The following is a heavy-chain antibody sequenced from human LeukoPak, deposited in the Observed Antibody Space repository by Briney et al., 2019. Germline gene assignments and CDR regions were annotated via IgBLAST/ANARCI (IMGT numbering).Heavy chain of an antibody. Sequence: EGSLRLSCVASGFTFNNYGTHWVRQAPGKGLEWVAFIQYDVSNKYYADSVKGRFTISRDNSKNTLYLQMNSLRVEDTAVYYCARHDYSNFVGWFDPWGQGTLVSVSS. CDR1: GFTFNNYG. CDR3: ARHDYSNFVGWFDP. V-gene: IGHV3-30*02. J-gene: IGHJ5*02. CDR2: IQYDVSNK. D-gene: IGHD4-11*01.